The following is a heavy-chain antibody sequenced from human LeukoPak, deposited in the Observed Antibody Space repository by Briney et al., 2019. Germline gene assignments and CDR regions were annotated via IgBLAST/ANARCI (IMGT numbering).Heavy chain of an antibody. J-gene: IGHJ4*02. CDR3: SREDY. CDR1: GYTFTDYY. Sequence: ASVKVSCKTSGYTFTDYYLHWVRQAPGQGLEWVGWINPNSGGTNYAQKFQGRVTMTRDTSISTVYMELSRLRSDDTAVYYCSREDYWGQGTLVTVSS. CDR2: INPNSGGT. V-gene: IGHV1-2*02.